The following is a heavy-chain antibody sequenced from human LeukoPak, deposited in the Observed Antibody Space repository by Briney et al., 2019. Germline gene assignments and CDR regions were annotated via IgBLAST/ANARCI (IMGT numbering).Heavy chain of an antibody. D-gene: IGHD1-26*01. CDR3: VREGDSGSYSSY. V-gene: IGHV3-48*02. Sequence: GGSLRLSCAASGFSFSNYNMNWVRQAPGKGLEWLSYISGSGKSIYYADSVKGRFTISRDNAKNSLYLQMNSLGDEDTAVYYCVREGDSGSYSSYWGQGTLVTVSS. CDR1: GFSFSNYN. J-gene: IGHJ4*02. CDR2: ISGSGKSI.